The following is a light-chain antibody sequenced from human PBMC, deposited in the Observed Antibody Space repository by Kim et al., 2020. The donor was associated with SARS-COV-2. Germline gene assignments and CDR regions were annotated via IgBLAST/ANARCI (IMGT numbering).Light chain of an antibody. CDR3: NSRDGSGSLV. CDR1: SLRSYY. V-gene: IGLV3-19*01. J-gene: IGLJ3*02. Sequence: SSELTQDPAVSVALGQTVRITCQGDSLRSYYASWYQQKPGQAPVLVIYGKNNRPSGIPDRFSGSSSGNTASLTITGAQAEDEADYYCNSRDGSGSLVFGGGTQLTVL. CDR2: GKN.